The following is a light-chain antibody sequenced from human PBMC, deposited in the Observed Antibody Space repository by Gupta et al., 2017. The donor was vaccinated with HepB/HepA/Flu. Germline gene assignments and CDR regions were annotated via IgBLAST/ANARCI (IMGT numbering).Light chain of an antibody. CDR3: QQYGSSLYT. CDR2: GAS. J-gene: IGKJ2*01. V-gene: IGKV3-20*01. CDR1: QSVSSSY. Sequence: IVLSQPPGTLSLSPGERATLSCRASQSVSSSYLAWYQQKPGQAPRLLIYGASSRATGIPDRFSGRGSGTDFTITISRLEPEDVAVYYCQQYGSSLYTFGQGTKLEIK.